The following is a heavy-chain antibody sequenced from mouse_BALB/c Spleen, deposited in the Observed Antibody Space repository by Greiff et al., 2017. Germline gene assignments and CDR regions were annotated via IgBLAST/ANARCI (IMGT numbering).Heavy chain of an antibody. V-gene: IGHV1-63*02. D-gene: IGHD4-1*01. CDR1: GYTFTNYW. CDR2: INPSNGGT. Sequence: VKLMESGAELVRPGTSVKMSCKAAGYTFTNYWIGWVKQRPGQGLEWIGEINPSNGGTNFNEKFKSKATLTVDKSSSTAYMQLSSLTSEDSAVYYCTRDWGYAMDYWGQGTSVTVSS. CDR3: TRDWGYAMDY. J-gene: IGHJ4*01.